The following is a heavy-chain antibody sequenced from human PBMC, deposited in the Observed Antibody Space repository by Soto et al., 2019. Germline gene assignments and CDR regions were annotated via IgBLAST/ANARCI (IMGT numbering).Heavy chain of an antibody. V-gene: IGHV1-18*01. CDR3: AGIAAAGTNFDY. CDR2: ISAYNGNT. CDR1: GYTFTSYG. D-gene: IGHD6-13*01. Sequence: GASVKVSCKASGYTFTSYGISCVRQAPGQGLEWMGWISAYNGNTNYAQKLQGRVTMTTDTSTSTAYMELRSLRSDDTAVYYCAGIAAAGTNFDYWGQGTLVTVSS. J-gene: IGHJ4*02.